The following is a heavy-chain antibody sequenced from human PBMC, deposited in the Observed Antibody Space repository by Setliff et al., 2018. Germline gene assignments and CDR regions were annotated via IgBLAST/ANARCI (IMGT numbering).Heavy chain of an antibody. D-gene: IGHD1-26*01. CDR3: ARKGISALSGAFDM. CDR2: IYTSGST. Sequence: SETLPLTCTVSGGSISSYYWSWIRQPAGKGLEWIGRIYTSGSTNYNPSLKSRATMSVDTSKNQFSLKLSSVTAADTAVYYCARKGISALSGAFDMWGQGTMVTVSS. CDR1: GGSISSYY. J-gene: IGHJ3*02. V-gene: IGHV4-4*07.